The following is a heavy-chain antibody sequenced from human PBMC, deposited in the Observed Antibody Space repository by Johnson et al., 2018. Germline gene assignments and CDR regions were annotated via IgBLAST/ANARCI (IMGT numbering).Heavy chain of an antibody. CDR3: AKDGGEAMGISAFDI. D-gene: IGHD5-18*01. J-gene: IGHJ3*02. Sequence: VQLVQSGGGLEQPGGSLRLSCVGSGFIFNRYGMHWVRQAPGKGLEWVSYISDGSTTIYYADSVKGRFTISRDNAKKSLYLQMNSLRAEDTAVYYCAKDGGEAMGISAFDIWGQGTMVTVSS. CDR2: ISDGSTTI. CDR1: GFIFNRYG. V-gene: IGHV3-48*01.